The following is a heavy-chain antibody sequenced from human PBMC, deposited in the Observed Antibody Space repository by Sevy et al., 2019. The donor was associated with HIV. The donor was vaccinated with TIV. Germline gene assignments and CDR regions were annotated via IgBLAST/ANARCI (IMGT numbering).Heavy chain of an antibody. CDR3: ARLTLITMVQGVIKGDWFDP. CDR1: GYTFTSYG. Sequence: ASVKVSCKASGYTFTSYGISWVRQAPGQGLEWMGWISAYNGNTNYAQKLQGRVTITTDTSTSTAYMELRSLRSDDTAVYYCARLTLITMVQGVIKGDWFDPWGQGTLVTVSS. J-gene: IGHJ5*02. CDR2: ISAYNGNT. D-gene: IGHD3-10*01. V-gene: IGHV1-18*01.